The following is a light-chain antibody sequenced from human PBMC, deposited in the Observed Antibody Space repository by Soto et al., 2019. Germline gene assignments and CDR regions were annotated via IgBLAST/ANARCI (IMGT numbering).Light chain of an antibody. Sequence: QSVLTHAPSASGTPGQSVTISCSGSISNIGRNSVTWYQQVPGAAPKLLIHSNNQRPSGVPDRFSGSRSDTSASLDISGLQSEDEADYYCAVWDDSLNGYVFGTGTKVTVL. CDR1: ISNIGRNS. V-gene: IGLV1-44*01. CDR2: SNN. J-gene: IGLJ1*01. CDR3: AVWDDSLNGYV.